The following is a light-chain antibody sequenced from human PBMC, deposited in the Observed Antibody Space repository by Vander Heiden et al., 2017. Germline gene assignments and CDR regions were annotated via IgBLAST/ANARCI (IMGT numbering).Light chain of an antibody. CDR3: QQYNSYSRT. V-gene: IGKV1-5*03. CDR1: QSISSW. J-gene: IGKJ1*01. Sequence: DIQMTQSPSTLSASVGDSFPLPGRASQSISSWWAWYQQKPGKAPKLLIYKASSLESGVPSRFSGSGSGTEFTLTISSLQPDDFATYYCQQYNSYSRTFGQGTKVEIK. CDR2: KAS.